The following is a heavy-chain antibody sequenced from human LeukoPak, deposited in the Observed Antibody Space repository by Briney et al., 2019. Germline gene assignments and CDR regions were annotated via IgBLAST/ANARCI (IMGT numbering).Heavy chain of an antibody. V-gene: IGHV3-30*02. CDR2: IRYDGTNK. J-gene: IGHJ4*02. D-gene: IGHD3-22*01. CDR3: AKDSGFDYYDSSGYYPDY. Sequence: PGGSLRLSCAASGFTFSWNGMHWVRQAPGKGLEWVAFIRYDGTNKYYADSVKGRFTISRDNSKNTLYLQMKSLRAGDTAMYYCAKDSGFDYYDSSGYYPDYWGQGTLVTVSS. CDR1: GFTFSWNG.